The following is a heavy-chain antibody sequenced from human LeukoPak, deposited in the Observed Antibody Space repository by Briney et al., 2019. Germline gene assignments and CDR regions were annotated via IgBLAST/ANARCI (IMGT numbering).Heavy chain of an antibody. J-gene: IGHJ4*02. CDR3: VSPRGFSYGYFDY. V-gene: IGHV4-39*01. CDR2: IYYSKNT. Sequence: SETLSLTCTVSGGSISSSSAYWGWIRQPPGKGLEWIGSIYYSKNTYYNPSLKSRVTISADTSKTQFSLTLGSVSATDTAVYYCVSPRGFSYGYFDYWGQGTLVTVSS. D-gene: IGHD5-18*01. CDR1: GGSISSSSAY.